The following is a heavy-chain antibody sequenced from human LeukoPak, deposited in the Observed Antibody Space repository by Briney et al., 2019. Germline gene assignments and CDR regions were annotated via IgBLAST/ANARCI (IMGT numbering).Heavy chain of an antibody. J-gene: IGHJ4*02. CDR2: IYPGDSDT. Sequence: GESLQISCQGSGYSFTNYWIGWVRPMPGKGLEWMGIIYPGDSDTRYSPSFQGQVTISADKSISTASLQWSSLKASDTAMYYCARLYGSGTYYNSHFDYWGQGTLVTVSS. CDR3: ARLYGSGTYYNSHFDY. CDR1: GYSFTNYW. D-gene: IGHD3-10*01. V-gene: IGHV5-51*01.